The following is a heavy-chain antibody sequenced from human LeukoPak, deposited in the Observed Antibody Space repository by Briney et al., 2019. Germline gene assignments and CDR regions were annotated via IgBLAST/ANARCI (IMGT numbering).Heavy chain of an antibody. CDR2: INPNSGGT. CDR3: ARDIGYSSGWYFGY. J-gene: IGHJ4*02. CDR1: GYSFTGYY. V-gene: IGHV1-2*04. Sequence: EASVKVSCKASGYSFTGYYMHWVRQAPGQGLERMRWINPNSGGTNYAQKFQGWVTMTRDTSISTAYMELSRLRPDDTAVYYCARDIGYSSGWYFGYWGQGTLVTVSS. D-gene: IGHD6-19*01.